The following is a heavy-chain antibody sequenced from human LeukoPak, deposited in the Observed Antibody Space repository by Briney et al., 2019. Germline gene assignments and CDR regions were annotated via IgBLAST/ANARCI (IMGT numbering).Heavy chain of an antibody. CDR1: GGSFSGYS. Sequence: PSETLSLTCVVYGGSFSGYSWSWIRQPPGKGLEWIGEINHSGSTNYNPSLKSRVTISVDTSKNQFSLKLSSVTAADTAVYYCARGGWRNFDYWGQGTLVTVSS. D-gene: IGHD2-15*01. J-gene: IGHJ4*02. V-gene: IGHV4-34*01. CDR2: INHSGST. CDR3: ARGGWRNFDY.